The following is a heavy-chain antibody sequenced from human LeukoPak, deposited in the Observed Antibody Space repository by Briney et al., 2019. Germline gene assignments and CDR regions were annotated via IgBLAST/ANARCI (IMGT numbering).Heavy chain of an antibody. CDR1: GGTFSSYA. CDR2: IIPIFGTA. J-gene: IGHJ4*02. V-gene: IGHV1-69*13. D-gene: IGHD6-19*01. Sequence: WASVKVSCKASGGTFSSYAISRVRQAPGQGLEWMGGIIPIFGTANYAQKFQGRVTITADESTSTAYMELSSLRSEDTAVYYCARARIAVAATRGYFDYWGQGTLVTVSS. CDR3: ARARIAVAATRGYFDY.